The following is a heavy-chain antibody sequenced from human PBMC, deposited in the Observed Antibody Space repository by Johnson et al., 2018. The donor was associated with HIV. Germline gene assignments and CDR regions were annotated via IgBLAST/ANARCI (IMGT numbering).Heavy chain of an antibody. Sequence: VQLVESGGGLVQPGGSLRLSSAASGFTFSSYWMSWVRQAPGKGLEWVANIKQDGSEKYYVDSVKGRFTISRDNAKNSLYLQMNSLRDEDTALYYCARGRPWGWELRRDAFDIWGQGTMVTVSS. CDR2: IKQDGSEK. CDR3: ARGRPWGWELRRDAFDI. J-gene: IGHJ3*02. CDR1: GFTFSSYW. D-gene: IGHD3-16*01. V-gene: IGHV3-7*05.